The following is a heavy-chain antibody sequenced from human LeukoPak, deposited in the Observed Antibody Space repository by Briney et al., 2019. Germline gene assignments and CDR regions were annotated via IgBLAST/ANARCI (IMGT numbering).Heavy chain of an antibody. J-gene: IGHJ3*02. CDR2: ISAYNGNT. CDR3: ARDLFQVVPAAMGLGAFDI. D-gene: IGHD2-2*01. Sequence: GASVKVSCKASGYTFTSYGISWVGQAPGQGLEWMGWISAYNGNTNYAQKLQGRVTMTTDTSTSTAYMELRSLRSDDTAVYYCARDLFQVVPAAMGLGAFDIWGQGTMVTVSS. CDR1: GYTFTSYG. V-gene: IGHV1-18*04.